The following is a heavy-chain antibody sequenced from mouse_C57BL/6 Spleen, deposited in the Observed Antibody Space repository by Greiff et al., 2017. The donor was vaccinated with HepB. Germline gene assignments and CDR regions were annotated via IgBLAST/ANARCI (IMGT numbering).Heavy chain of an antibody. J-gene: IGHJ2*01. CDR2: IDPSDSYT. CDR3: ARYAQVADY. D-gene: IGHD3-2*02. Sequence: VQLQQPGAELVKPGASVKLSCKASGYTFTSYWMQWVKQRPGQGLEWIGEIDPSDSYTNYNQKFKGKATLTVDTSSSTAYMQLSSLTSEDSAVYYCARYAQVADYWGQGTTLTVSS. CDR1: GYTFTSYW. V-gene: IGHV1-50*01.